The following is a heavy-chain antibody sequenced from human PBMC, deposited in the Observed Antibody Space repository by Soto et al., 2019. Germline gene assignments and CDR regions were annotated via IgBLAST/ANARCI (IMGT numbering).Heavy chain of an antibody. CDR2: ISTSGNT. Sequence: QVQLEESGPGLVKPSETLSLICSVSGVSMRNSYWTWIRQSAGKGLEWIGRISTSGNTNYNPSLNSQLTMSVDTSQNQVSLKLTSVTAADTAVYYCARGGGVPALGDPWGQGTLVTVSS. CDR3: ARGGGVPALGDP. J-gene: IGHJ5*02. D-gene: IGHD3-16*01. CDR1: GVSMRNSY. V-gene: IGHV4-4*07.